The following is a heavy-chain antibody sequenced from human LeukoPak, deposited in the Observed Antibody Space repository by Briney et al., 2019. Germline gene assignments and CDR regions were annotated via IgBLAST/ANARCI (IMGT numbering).Heavy chain of an antibody. D-gene: IGHD3-16*01. CDR3: ARDFFMITFGGVINDAFDI. V-gene: IGHV1-2*02. CDR2: INPNSGGT. CDR1: GYTFTGYY. J-gene: IGHJ3*02. Sequence: ASVKVSCKASGYTFTGYYMHGVRQADGHGREWMGGINPNSGGTNYGQKIQGRVTMTRDTSISTAYMELSRLRSDDTAVYYCARDFFMITFGGVINDAFDIWGQGTMVTVSS.